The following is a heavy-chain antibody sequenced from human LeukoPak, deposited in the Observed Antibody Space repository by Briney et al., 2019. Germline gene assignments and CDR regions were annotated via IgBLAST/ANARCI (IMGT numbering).Heavy chain of an antibody. J-gene: IGHJ4*02. V-gene: IGHV3-23*01. CDR1: GFTFSSYA. CDR2: ISGSGGST. CDR3: ASHFLYSSGWNSDY. D-gene: IGHD6-19*01. Sequence: GGSLRLSCAASGFTFSSYAMSWVRQAPGKGLEWVSAISGSGGSTYYADSVKGRFTISRDNSKNTLYLQMNSLRAEDTAVYYCASHFLYSSGWNSDYWGQGTLVTVS.